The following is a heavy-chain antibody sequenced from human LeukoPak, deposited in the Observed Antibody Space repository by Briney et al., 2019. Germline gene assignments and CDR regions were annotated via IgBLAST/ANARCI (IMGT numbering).Heavy chain of an antibody. CDR2: IKQGGSEK. D-gene: IGHD7-27*01. J-gene: IGHJ4*02. Sequence: GGSLRLSCAASGFTFSNYWMTWFRQTPGKGLEWVGNIKQGGSEKYYVDSVKGRFTISRDNAKNSLYLQMNSLRVEDTAIYYCARDYVWGSSESDYWGQGTLATVSS. CDR3: ARDYVWGSSESDY. V-gene: IGHV3-7*01. CDR1: GFTFSNYW.